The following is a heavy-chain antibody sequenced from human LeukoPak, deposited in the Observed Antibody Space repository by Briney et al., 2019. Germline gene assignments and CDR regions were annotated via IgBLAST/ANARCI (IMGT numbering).Heavy chain of an antibody. CDR3: ARLGFPPTYRVGAADY. CDR2: IYPGDSDT. Sequence: GESLKISCKGSGYSFTSYWIGWVRQMPGKGLEWMGIIYPGDSDTRYSPSFQGQVTISADKSISTAYLQWSSLKASDTAMYYCARLGFPPTYRVGAADYWGHGTLVTVSS. J-gene: IGHJ4*01. D-gene: IGHD1-26*01. CDR1: GYSFTSYW. V-gene: IGHV5-51*01.